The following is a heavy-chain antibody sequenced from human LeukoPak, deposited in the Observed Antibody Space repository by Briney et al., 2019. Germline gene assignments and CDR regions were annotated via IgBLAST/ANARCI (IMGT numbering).Heavy chain of an antibody. Sequence: SGGSLRLSCVASGFTFGNHRMSWVRQAPGKGLEWVAVIKQDGGETYYADFVRGRFTISRDNGKNSLYLQMNSLRVEDTAVYYCARHDSSGYYLLGALDYWGQGTLVTVSS. J-gene: IGHJ4*02. CDR1: GFTFGNHR. CDR2: IKQDGGET. V-gene: IGHV3-7*01. D-gene: IGHD3-22*01. CDR3: ARHDSSGYYLLGALDY.